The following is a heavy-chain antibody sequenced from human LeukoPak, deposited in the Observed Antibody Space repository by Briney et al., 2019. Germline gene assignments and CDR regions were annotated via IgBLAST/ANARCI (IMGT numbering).Heavy chain of an antibody. CDR1: GGSISSYY. CDR2: IYYSGST. Sequence: SETLSLTCTVSGGSISSYYWSWIRQPPGKGLEWIGYIYYSGSTNYNPSLKSRVTISVDTSKNQISLRLSSVTAADTAVYYCASTIDYYDSSGYNNWGQGTMVTVSS. CDR3: ASTIDYYDSSGYNN. D-gene: IGHD3-22*01. J-gene: IGHJ3*01. V-gene: IGHV4-59*01.